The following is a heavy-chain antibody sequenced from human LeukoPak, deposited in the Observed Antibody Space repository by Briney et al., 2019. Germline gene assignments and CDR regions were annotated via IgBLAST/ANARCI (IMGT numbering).Heavy chain of an antibody. CDR3: ARSYCSGSTCYAPEY. J-gene: IGHJ4*02. Sequence: GGSLRLSCAASGFTFSNYAMYWFRQAPGKGLEWVAVISYDGSNKYYADSVKGRFTISRDNSKNTLYLQMNSLRAEDTAVYYCARSYCSGSTCYAPEYWGQGTLVTVSS. V-gene: IGHV3-30*04. CDR2: ISYDGSNK. D-gene: IGHD2-2*01. CDR1: GFTFSNYA.